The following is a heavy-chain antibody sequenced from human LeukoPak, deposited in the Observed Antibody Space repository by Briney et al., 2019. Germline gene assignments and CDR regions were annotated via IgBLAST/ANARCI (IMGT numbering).Heavy chain of an antibody. CDR3: ARHPFLAAAAGYFFDY. CDR2: IYPGDSDT. D-gene: IGHD6-13*01. CDR1: GYSFTSYW. V-gene: IGHV5-51*01. J-gene: IGHJ4*02. Sequence: NSGEFLKISCKGSGYSFTSYWIGWVRQMPGKGLEWMGIIYPGDSDTRYSPSFQGQVTISADNSISTAYLQWSSLKASDTAMYYCARHPFLAAAAGYFFDYWGQGTLVTVSS.